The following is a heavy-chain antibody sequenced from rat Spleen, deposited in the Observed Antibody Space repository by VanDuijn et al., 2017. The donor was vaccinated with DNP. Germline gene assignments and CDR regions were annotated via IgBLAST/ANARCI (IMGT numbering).Heavy chain of an antibody. D-gene: IGHD3-1*01. CDR1: GFTFSDYN. Sequence: EVQLVESGGGLVQSGRSLKVSCAASGFTFSDYNMAWFRQAPKKGLEWVASVITGGGITYYRDSVKGRFIVSRDNAKSTLDLQMDSLRSEDTDTYYCVRRGGKGLFSKWGQGTLVTVSS. CDR2: VITGGGIT. CDR3: VRRGGKGLFSK. J-gene: IGHJ3*01. V-gene: IGHV5S23*01.